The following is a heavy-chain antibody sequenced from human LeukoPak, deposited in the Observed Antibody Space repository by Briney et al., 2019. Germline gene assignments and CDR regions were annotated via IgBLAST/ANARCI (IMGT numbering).Heavy chain of an antibody. D-gene: IGHD3-22*01. CDR1: GYTFTGYY. CDR3: AREYYYDSSGYPNWFDP. Sequence: ASVEVSCKASGYTFTGYYMHWVRQAPGQGLEWMGWINPNSGGTNYAQKFQGRVTMTRDTSISTAYMELSRLRSDDTAVYYCAREYYYDSSGYPNWFDPWGQGTLVTVSS. J-gene: IGHJ5*02. CDR2: INPNSGGT. V-gene: IGHV1-2*02.